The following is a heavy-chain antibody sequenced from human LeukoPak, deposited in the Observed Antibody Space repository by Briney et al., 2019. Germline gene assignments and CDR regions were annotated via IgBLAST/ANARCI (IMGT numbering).Heavy chain of an antibody. Sequence: GGSLRLSCAASGFTFRIYGMSWVRQAPGKGLEWVSGISGSGGSTYYADSVKGRFTISRDNSKNTLYLQMNSLRAEDTAVYYCARVLRGFDYWGQGTLVTVSS. CDR3: ARVLRGFDY. J-gene: IGHJ4*02. CDR2: ISGSGGST. CDR1: GFTFRIYG. D-gene: IGHD3-3*01. V-gene: IGHV3-23*01.